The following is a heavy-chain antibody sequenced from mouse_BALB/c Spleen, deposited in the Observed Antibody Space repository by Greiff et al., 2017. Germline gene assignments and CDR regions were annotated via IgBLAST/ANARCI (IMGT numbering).Heavy chain of an antibody. CDR3: AREQGYYGFAY. Sequence: EVQLVASGGGLVKPGGSLKLSCAASGFAFSSYDMSWVRQTPEKRLEWVAYISSGGGSTYYPDTVKGRFTISRDNAKNTLYLQMSSLKSEDTAMYYCAREQGYYGFAYWGQGTLVTVSA. CDR2: ISSGGGST. D-gene: IGHD2-3*01. V-gene: IGHV5-12-1*01. J-gene: IGHJ3*01. CDR1: GFAFSSYD.